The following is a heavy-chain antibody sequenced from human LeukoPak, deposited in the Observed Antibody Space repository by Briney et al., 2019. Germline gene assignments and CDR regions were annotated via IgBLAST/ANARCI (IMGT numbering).Heavy chain of an antibody. V-gene: IGHV4-39*01. CDR3: ARPQYYDFWSGPTGFDP. D-gene: IGHD3-3*01. J-gene: IGHJ5*02. CDR2: IYYSGST. CDR1: GGSISSSSYY. Sequence: SETLSLTCTVSGGSISSSSYYWGWIRQPPGKGLEWIGSIYYSGSTYYNPSLKSRVTISVDTSKNQFSLKLSSVTAADTAVYYCARPQYYDFWSGPTGFDPWGQGTLVTVSS.